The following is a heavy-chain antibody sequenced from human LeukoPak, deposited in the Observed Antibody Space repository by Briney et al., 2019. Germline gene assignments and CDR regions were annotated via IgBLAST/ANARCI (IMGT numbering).Heavy chain of an antibody. CDR2: IYNSGRT. V-gene: IGHV4-39*01. CDR1: GGSIITSIHY. CDR3: ARGQSPRIVVVVAATFFDY. D-gene: IGHD2-15*01. J-gene: IGHJ4*02. Sequence: SETLSLTCTVSGGSIITSIHYWGWIRQPPGKGLEWIGSIYNSGRTYYNPSLKSRVTISVDTSKNQFSLKLSSVTAADTAVYYCARGQSPRIVVVVAATFFDYWGQGTLVTVSS.